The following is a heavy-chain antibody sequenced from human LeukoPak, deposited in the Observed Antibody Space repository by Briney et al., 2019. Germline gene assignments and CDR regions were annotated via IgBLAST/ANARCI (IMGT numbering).Heavy chain of an antibody. CDR2: ISSSGSTI. CDR3: ARDVYYGSGSPRLDY. Sequence: GGSLRLSCAASGFTFSSYAMHWVRQAPGKGLEWVSYISSSGSTIYYADSVKGRFTISRDNAKNSLYLQMNSLRAEDTAVYYCARDVYYGSGSPRLDYWGQGTLVTVSS. V-gene: IGHV3-48*03. D-gene: IGHD3-10*01. J-gene: IGHJ4*02. CDR1: GFTFSSYA.